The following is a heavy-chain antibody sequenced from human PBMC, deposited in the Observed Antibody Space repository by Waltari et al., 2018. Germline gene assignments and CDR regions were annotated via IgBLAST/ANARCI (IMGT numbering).Heavy chain of an antibody. V-gene: IGHV3-73*02. CDR1: VFTFRGPA. CDR3: STVDSSGYYSY. CDR2: IRSKANNFAT. Sequence: EVQLVESGGGLVQPGGSLKLSCAASVFTFRGPALHWVPQASGKGLEWVGRIRSKANNFATVYAASVKGRFTISRDDSKNTAYLQMNSLKTEDTAVYYCSTVDSSGYYSYWGQGTLVTVSS. D-gene: IGHD3-22*01. J-gene: IGHJ4*02.